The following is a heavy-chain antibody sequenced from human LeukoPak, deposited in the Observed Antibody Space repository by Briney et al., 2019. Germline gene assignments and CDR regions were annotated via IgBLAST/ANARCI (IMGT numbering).Heavy chain of an antibody. CDR1: GVIFDDHG. Sequence: GGSLRLSCAASGVIFDDHGMHWVRQAPGKGLEWVSGISWSSGIIGYADSVKGRFTISRDNAKNSLYLQMESLRAEDTAVYYCAKDTGSPADAITMEDNAFDIWGQGTMVTVSS. D-gene: IGHD3-3*01. CDR2: ISWSSGII. J-gene: IGHJ3*02. CDR3: AKDTGSPADAITMEDNAFDI. V-gene: IGHV3-9*01.